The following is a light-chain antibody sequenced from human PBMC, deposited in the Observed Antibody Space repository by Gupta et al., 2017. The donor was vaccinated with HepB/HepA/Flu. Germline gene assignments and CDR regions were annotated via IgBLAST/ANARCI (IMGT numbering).Light chain of an antibody. CDR3: QQYGSSPMCS. Sequence: EIVLTQSPGTLSLSPGERATLSCRASQSVSSSYLAWYQQKPGQAPRLLIYGASSRDTGIPDRFSGSGSGTDFTLTISRREPEDFAVYYCQQYGSSPMCSFGQGTKLEIK. V-gene: IGKV3-20*01. J-gene: IGKJ2*04. CDR1: QSVSSSY. CDR2: GAS.